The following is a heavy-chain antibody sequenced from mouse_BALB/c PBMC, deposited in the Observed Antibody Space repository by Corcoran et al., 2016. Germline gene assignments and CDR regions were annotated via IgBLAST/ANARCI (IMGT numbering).Heavy chain of an antibody. V-gene: IGHV1S136*01. CDR3: ARWDLDGYYPMDF. CDR1: GYTFTSYV. J-gene: IGHJ4*01. CDR2: INPYNDGT. Sequence: EVQLQQSGPELVKPGASVKMSCKASGYTFTSYVMHWVKQKPGQGLEWIGYINPYNDGTKYNEKFKGKATLTSDTSSSTAYMELSSLTSEDSAVYYCARWDLDGYYPMDFWGQGTSVTVSS. D-gene: IGHD2-3*01.